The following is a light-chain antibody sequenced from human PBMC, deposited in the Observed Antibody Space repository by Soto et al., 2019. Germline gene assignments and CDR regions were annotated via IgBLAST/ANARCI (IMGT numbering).Light chain of an antibody. CDR3: QKYNSYSLT. J-gene: IGKJ4*01. Sequence: DIQMTQSPSTLSSSLGDSVTITCRASQSISSWLAWYQQKTGKAPKILIYKASSLESGVPSRFSGSGSGTELNLTISRLQPDDFATYYCQKYNSYSLTFGGGTKVDIK. V-gene: IGKV1-5*03. CDR2: KAS. CDR1: QSISSW.